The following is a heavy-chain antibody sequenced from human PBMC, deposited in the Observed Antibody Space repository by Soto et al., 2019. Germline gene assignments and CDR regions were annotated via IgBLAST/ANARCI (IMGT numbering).Heavy chain of an antibody. CDR2: ISYDGSNK. CDR3: ARDHGRLELAFDI. V-gene: IGHV3-30-3*01. D-gene: IGHD1-7*01. CDR1: GFTFSSYA. Sequence: QVQLVESGGGVVQPGRSLRLSCAASGFTFSSYAMHWVRPAPGKGLEWVAVISYDGSNKYYADSVKGRFTISRDNSENTRYLQMNSLRAEDTAVYYCARDHGRLELAFDIGGQGTMVIVSS. J-gene: IGHJ3*02.